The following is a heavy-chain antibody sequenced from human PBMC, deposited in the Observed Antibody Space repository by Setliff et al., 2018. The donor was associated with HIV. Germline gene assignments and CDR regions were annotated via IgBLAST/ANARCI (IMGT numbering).Heavy chain of an antibody. CDR2: IYPGDSDT. CDR1: GYSFSSYW. CDR3: AGRPPLGTTPGFDY. V-gene: IGHV5-51*01. D-gene: IGHD1-26*01. Sequence: PGESLKISCKGSGYSFSSYWIGWVRQMPGKGLEWMGIIYPGDSDTRYSPSFQGQVTISVDKSISTSYLQWNSLKTSDTAMYYCAGRPPLGTTPGFDYWGQGTLVTVSS. J-gene: IGHJ4*02.